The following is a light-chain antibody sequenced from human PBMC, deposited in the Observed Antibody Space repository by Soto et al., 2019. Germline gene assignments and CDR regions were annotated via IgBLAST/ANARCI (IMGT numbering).Light chain of an antibody. CDR1: SSDVGGYNY. Sequence: QSVLTQPASVSGSPGQSITISCTGTSSDVGGYNYVSWYQQHPGKAPKRMIYEVSNRPSGVSNRFSGSKSGNTASLTISGLQAEDEADYYCSSYTSSSTLEVFGGGTKLTVL. V-gene: IGLV2-14*01. CDR2: EVS. CDR3: SSYTSSSTLEV. J-gene: IGLJ2*01.